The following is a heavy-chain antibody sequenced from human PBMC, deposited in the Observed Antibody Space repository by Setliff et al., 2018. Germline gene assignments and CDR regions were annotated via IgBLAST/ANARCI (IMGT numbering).Heavy chain of an antibody. D-gene: IGHD6-13*01. CDR3: ARHGVAADHTDNYFDP. J-gene: IGHJ5*02. V-gene: IGHV4-39*01. CDR1: GASITNINYY. Sequence: SETLSLTCTVSGASITNINYYWGLIRQPPGKGLEWIGSIFYSGRTFYNPSLKSRVTISVDTSRNQFSLKLSSVTAADTAVYYCARHGVAADHTDNYFDPWGQGTLVTVSS. CDR2: IFYSGRT.